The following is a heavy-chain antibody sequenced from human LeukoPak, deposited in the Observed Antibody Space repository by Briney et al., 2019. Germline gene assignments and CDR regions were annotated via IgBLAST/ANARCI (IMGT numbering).Heavy chain of an antibody. V-gene: IGHV3-66*01. CDR3: ARELGYCSGGSCYGDY. CDR1: GFTVSSNY. CDR2: IYSGGST. D-gene: IGHD2-15*01. Sequence: PGGSLRLSCAASGFTVSSNYMSWVRQAPGKGLEWVSVIYSGGSTYYADSVKGRFTISRDNSKNTLYLQMNSLRAEDTAVYYCARELGYCSGGSCYGDYWGQGTLVTVSS. J-gene: IGHJ4*02.